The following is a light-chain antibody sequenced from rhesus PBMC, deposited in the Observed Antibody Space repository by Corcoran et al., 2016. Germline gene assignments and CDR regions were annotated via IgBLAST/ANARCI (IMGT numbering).Light chain of an antibody. CDR2: LGS. Sequence: DLMMTQTPLSLPVTPGEPASITCRSSQSLLDSTGYTNLYWYLQKPGPSPQLLNYLGSNRAAGVPDRFRGSGSGTYFTLKISRVEAEDVGIYYCRQSLQIPYSFGQGTKVEIK. J-gene: IGKJ2*01. CDR1: QSLLDSTGYTN. CDR3: RQSLQIPYS. V-gene: IGKV2-78*01.